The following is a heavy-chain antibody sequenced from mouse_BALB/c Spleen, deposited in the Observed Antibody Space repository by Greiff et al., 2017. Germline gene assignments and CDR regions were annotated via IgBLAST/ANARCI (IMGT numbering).Heavy chain of an antibody. CDR3: ARGDVGDY. CDR1: GYSITSDYA. J-gene: IGHJ2*01. D-gene: IGHD3-3*01. CDR2: ISYSGST. V-gene: IGHV3-2*02. Sequence: DVQLQESGPGLVKPSQSLSLTCTVTGYSITSDYAWNWIRQFPGNKLEWMGYISYSGSTSYNPSLKSRISITRDTSKNQFFLQLNSVTTEDTATYYCARGDVGDYWGQGTTLTVSS.